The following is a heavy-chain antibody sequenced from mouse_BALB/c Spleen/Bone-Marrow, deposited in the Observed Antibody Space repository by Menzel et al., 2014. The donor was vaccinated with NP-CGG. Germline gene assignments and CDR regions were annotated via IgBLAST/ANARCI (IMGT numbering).Heavy chain of an antibody. CDR3: TRQYGNYYAMDY. CDR2: IYPGNSDT. CDR1: GYSFTSYW. Sequence: VQLQQSGTVLARPGASVKMSCKASGYSFTSYWMHWVKQRPGQGLEWIGAIYPGNSDTSYNQKFKGKAKLTAVTSASTAYMELSSLTNEDSAVYYCTRQYGNYYAMDYWGQGTSVTVSS. D-gene: IGHD2-10*02. V-gene: IGHV1-5*01. J-gene: IGHJ4*01.